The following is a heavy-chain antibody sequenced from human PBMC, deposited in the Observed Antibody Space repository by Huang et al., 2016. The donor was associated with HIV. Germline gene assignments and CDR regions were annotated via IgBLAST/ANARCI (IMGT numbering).Heavy chain of an antibody. CDR3: ARAVVRGLIIRFDP. J-gene: IGHJ5*02. V-gene: IGHV1-2*02. CDR2: VNPKSGAT. Sequence: QVQVVQSGAAVKKPGASVKVSCRTSGYIFTDYYIHWVRQAPGQGLEWMGWVNPKSGATNRAQRVQGRLHMITDTSTSAVYMELANLRSDDTAVYYCARAVVRGLIIRFDPWGQGTLVTVSS. D-gene: IGHD3-10*01. CDR1: GYIFTDYY.